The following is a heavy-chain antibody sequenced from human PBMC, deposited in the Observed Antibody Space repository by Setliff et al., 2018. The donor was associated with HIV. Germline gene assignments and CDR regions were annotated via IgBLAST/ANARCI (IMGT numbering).Heavy chain of an antibody. CDR2: TNHSENA. V-gene: IGHV4-34*01. CDR3: SRVGIYCTNGVCTYYFDY. D-gene: IGHD2-8*01. CDR1: GGSFSGYY. J-gene: IGHJ4*02. Sequence: SETLSLTCAVYGGSFSGYYWSWIRQAPGKGLEWVGETNHSENANYNPPLQSRVTISVDKSKNQFSLKLSSVTAADTAVYYCSRVGIYCTNGVCTYYFDYWGQGTLVTVSS.